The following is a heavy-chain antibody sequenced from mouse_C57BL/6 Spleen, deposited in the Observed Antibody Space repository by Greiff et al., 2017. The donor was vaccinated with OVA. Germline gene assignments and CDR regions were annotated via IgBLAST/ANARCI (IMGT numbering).Heavy chain of an antibody. Sequence: DVQLQESGPGLVKPSQSLSLTCSVTGYSITSGYYWNWIRQFPGNKLEWMGYISYDGSNNYNPSLKNRISITRDTSKNQFFLKLNSVTTEDTATYYCARGLGRGYFDYWGQGTTLTVSS. D-gene: IGHD4-1*01. CDR3: ARGLGRGYFDY. CDR2: ISYDGSN. CDR1: GYSITSGYY. J-gene: IGHJ2*01. V-gene: IGHV3-6*01.